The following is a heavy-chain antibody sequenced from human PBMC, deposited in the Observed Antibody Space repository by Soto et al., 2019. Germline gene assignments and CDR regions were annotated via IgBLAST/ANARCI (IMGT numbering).Heavy chain of an antibody. J-gene: IGHJ4*02. CDR2: LSAYNGNT. Sequence: QVHLVQSGGEVQKPGASVKISCKTSGYTFSSFGVTWVRQAPGQGLEWMGWLSAYNGNTKYARNLQDRVTLTTDTSTTTVHMELRNLRSDDTSTYFCARDYTSIWGQLDYWGQGIPVTVSS. V-gene: IGHV1-18*01. CDR3: ARDYTSIWGQLDY. D-gene: IGHD3-16*01. CDR1: GYTFSSFG.